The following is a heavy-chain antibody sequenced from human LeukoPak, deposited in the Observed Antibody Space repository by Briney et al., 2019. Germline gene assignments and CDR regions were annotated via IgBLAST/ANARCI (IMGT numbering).Heavy chain of an antibody. V-gene: IGHV1-69*05. Sequence: SVKVPCKASGGTFSSYAISWVRQAPGQGLEWMGGIIPIFGTANYAQKFQGRVTITTDESTSTAYMELSSLRSEDTAVYYCARDRSTSGYDFPHYYYYMDVWGKGTTVTVSS. CDR3: ARDRSTSGYDFPHYYYYMDV. CDR2: IIPIFGTA. J-gene: IGHJ6*03. D-gene: IGHD5-12*01. CDR1: GGTFSSYA.